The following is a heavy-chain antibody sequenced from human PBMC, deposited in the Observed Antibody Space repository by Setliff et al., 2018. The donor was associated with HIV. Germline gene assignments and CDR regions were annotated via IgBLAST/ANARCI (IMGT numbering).Heavy chain of an antibody. J-gene: IGHJ5*02. D-gene: IGHD6-13*01. V-gene: IGHV3-48*01. CDR1: GFNFSIYN. CDR3: ARHGGKAAAGTNNWFDP. CDR2: ISSSSSTV. Sequence: LRLSCAASGFNFSIYNMNWVRQAPGKGLEWVSYISSSSSTVYYADSVKGRFTISRDNAKNTLFLQVNSLRPEDTAVYYCARHGGKAAAGTNNWFDPWGQGTLVTVSS.